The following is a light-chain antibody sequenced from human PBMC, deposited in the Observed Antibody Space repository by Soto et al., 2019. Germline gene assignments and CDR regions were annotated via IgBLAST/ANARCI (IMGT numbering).Light chain of an antibody. CDR1: QSVSRY. Sequence: EIVLTQSPATLSLSPGERATLSCRASQSVSRYLAWYQQKPGQAPRLLIYDASTRATGIPARFSGSGSGTDFTLTISRLEPEDFAVYYCQQHNNWPPTFGGGTKVEIK. J-gene: IGKJ4*01. CDR2: DAS. V-gene: IGKV3-11*01. CDR3: QQHNNWPPT.